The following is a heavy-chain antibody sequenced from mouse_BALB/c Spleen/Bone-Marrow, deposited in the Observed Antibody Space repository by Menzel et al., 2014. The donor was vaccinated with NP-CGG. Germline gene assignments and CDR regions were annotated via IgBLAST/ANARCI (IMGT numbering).Heavy chain of an antibody. Sequence: VQLKQSGTVPARPGASVKMSCKASGYTFINYWMHWVKQRPGQGLEWIGAIYPGNSDTSYNQKFKAKAKLTAVTSTSTAYMELSSLTNEDSAVYYCTCFYYDYDGLGWFAYWGQGTLVTVSA. V-gene: IGHV1-5*01. CDR1: GYTFINYW. J-gene: IGHJ3*01. D-gene: IGHD2-4*01. CDR2: IYPGNSDT. CDR3: TCFYYDYDGLGWFAY.